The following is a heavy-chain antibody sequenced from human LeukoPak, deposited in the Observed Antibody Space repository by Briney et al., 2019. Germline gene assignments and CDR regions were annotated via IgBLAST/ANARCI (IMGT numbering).Heavy chain of an antibody. CDR2: IRYDGADK. CDR1: GFTVSSNY. Sequence: GGSLRLSCAASGFTVSSNYMSWVRQAPGKGLEWVTFIRYDGADKYYADSVKGRFSIARDNSKNTVFLQMNSLRPEDTAIYYCVGALRVRHYNPHFDYWGQGTLVTVSS. CDR3: VGALRVRHYNPHFDY. V-gene: IGHV3-30*02. J-gene: IGHJ4*02. D-gene: IGHD3-10*01.